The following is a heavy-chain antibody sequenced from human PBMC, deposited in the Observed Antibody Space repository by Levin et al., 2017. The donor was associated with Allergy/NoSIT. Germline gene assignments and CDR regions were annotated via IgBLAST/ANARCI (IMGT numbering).Heavy chain of an antibody. J-gene: IGHJ4*02. Sequence: ASVKVSCKTSGYTLTDYYLHWVRQAPGQGLEWMGWINPNSGGTNSAQRFQGRVTMTRDTSITTAYMELSRLRSDDTAVYYCATYGSGSYYNVFFDYWGQGTLVTVSS. V-gene: IGHV1-2*02. CDR2: INPNSGGT. CDR1: GYTLTDYY. D-gene: IGHD3-10*01. CDR3: ATYGSGSYYNVFFDY.